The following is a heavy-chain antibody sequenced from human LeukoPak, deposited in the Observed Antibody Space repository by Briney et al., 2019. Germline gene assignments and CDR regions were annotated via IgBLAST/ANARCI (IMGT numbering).Heavy chain of an antibody. CDR1: GFTFSGSA. D-gene: IGHD1-26*01. Sequence: GGSLKLSCAASGFTFSGSAIHWVRQSFGKGLEWIGHIDKEKNSYATASAYAVSVEGRFTVSRDDSKNMAFLQMSGLKTEDAALYFCTRDSGTYNWLDPWGQGTLVTVSS. CDR3: TRDSGTYNWLDP. J-gene: IGHJ5*02. V-gene: IGHV3-73*01. CDR2: IDKEKNSYATAS.